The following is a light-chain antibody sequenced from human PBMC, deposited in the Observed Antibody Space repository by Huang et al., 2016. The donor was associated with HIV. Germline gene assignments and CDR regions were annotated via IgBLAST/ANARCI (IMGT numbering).Light chain of an antibody. J-gene: IGKJ2*01. CDR2: DAS. CDR3: QQYNSYPYT. V-gene: IGKV1-5*01. CDR1: LRISSG. Sequence: DIQMTQSPSTLSASVGDRVTITCRASLRISSGLAWYQQKPGKAPKLLIYDASSLESGVPSRFSGSGSGTEFTLTISSLQPDNFAAYYCQQYNSYPYTFGQGTKLEIK.